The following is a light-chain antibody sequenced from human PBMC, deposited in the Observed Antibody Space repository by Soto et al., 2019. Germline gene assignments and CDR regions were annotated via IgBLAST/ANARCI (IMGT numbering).Light chain of an antibody. CDR3: QQGSTWPT. Sequence: EIVLTQSPATLSLSPGERATLSCRASQSPSGYLAWYQQRPGQAPRLLIYDASSRANGIPARFTGSGSGTDFSLTISSLEPEYFAVYYCQQGSTWPTFGQGTRVDIK. V-gene: IGKV3-11*01. CDR1: QSPSGY. CDR2: DAS. J-gene: IGKJ1*01.